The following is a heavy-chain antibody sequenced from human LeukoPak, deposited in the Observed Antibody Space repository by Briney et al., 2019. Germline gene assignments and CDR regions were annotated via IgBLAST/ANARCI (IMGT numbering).Heavy chain of an antibody. D-gene: IGHD5-24*01. CDR3: AKDIKSSTIFDY. CDR2: ISGDGGST. Sequence: PGESLRLSCAASGFTFDDYAMHWVRQAPGKGLEWVSLISGDGGSTYYADSVKGRFTISRDNSKNSLYLQMNSLRTEDTALYYCAKDIKSSTIFDYWGQGTLVTVSS. V-gene: IGHV3-43*02. J-gene: IGHJ4*02. CDR1: GFTFDDYA.